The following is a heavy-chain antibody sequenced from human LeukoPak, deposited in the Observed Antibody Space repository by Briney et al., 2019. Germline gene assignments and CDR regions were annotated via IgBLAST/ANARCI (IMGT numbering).Heavy chain of an antibody. Sequence: GASLRLSCAASGFTFSSYAMHWVRQAPGKGLEWVAVISYDGSNKYYADSVKGRFTISRDNSKNTLYLQMNSLRAEDTAVYYRARDHLVEKWVFDYWGQGTLVTVSS. J-gene: IGHJ4*02. D-gene: IGHD1-26*01. CDR3: ARDHLVEKWVFDY. CDR1: GFTFSSYA. V-gene: IGHV3-30-3*01. CDR2: ISYDGSNK.